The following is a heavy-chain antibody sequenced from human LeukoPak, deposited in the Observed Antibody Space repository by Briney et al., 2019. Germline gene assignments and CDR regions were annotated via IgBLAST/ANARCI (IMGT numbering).Heavy chain of an antibody. CDR1: GGSISSGGYS. V-gene: IGHV4-30-2*01. J-gene: IGHJ4*02. CDR3: ARGRGDAYDGLYHFDY. Sequence: PSETLSLTCVVSGGSISSGGYSWSWIRQPPGKGLEWIGYIYHSGSTYYNPSLKSRVTISIDRSKNQFSLKLTSVTAADTAVYYCARGRGDAYDGLYHFDYWGQGTLVTVSS. CDR2: IYHSGST. D-gene: IGHD3-22*01.